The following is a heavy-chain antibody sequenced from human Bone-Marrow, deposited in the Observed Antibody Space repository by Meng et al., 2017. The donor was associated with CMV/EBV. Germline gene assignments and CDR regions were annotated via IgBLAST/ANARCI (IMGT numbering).Heavy chain of an antibody. CDR1: GFTFNTYW. J-gene: IGHJ6*02. CDR3: ARDYDFWSGYHYGMDV. V-gene: IGHV3-7*01. CDR2: IKQDGSEK. Sequence: GESLKISCAASGFTFNTYWMTWVRQAPGKGLEWVANIKQDGSEKYYVDSVKGRFTISRDNAKNSLYLQMNSLRAEDTAVYYCARDYDFWSGYHYGMDVWGQGTTVTVSS. D-gene: IGHD3-3*01.